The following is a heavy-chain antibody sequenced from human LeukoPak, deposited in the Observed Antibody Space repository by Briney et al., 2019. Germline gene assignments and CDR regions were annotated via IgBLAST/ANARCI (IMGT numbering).Heavy chain of an antibody. J-gene: IGHJ4*02. CDR2: INQDGSEK. CDR3: GGGLVRGPKDY. Sequence: GGSLRLSCAASGFTFSSYWMSWVRQAPGKGLEWVANINQDGSEKFYVYSVKCRFTISRANATNSLYLQMTSLRAEETAVYYCGGGLVRGPKDYWGQGTLVTVSS. CDR1: GFTFSSYW. V-gene: IGHV3-7*01. D-gene: IGHD3-10*01.